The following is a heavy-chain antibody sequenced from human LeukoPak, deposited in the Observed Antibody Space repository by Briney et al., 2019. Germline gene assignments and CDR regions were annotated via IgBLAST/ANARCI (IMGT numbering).Heavy chain of an antibody. CDR3: ARHRPQPYFDY. CDR1: GGPISSSRYY. V-gene: IGHV4-39*01. Sequence: PSETLSLTCTVSGGPISSSRYYWGWISQPQGKGLEWIWSIYFSWITYYIPSLMSQFTISVDTSKNQFSLKLSSVTAADTAVYYCARHRPQPYFDYWGQGTLVTVSS. CDR2: IYFSWIT. J-gene: IGHJ4*02.